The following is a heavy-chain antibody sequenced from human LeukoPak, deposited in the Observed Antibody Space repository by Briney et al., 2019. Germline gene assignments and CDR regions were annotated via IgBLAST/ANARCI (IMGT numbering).Heavy chain of an antibody. CDR3: ARGQRVDYDSSGYASFDY. Sequence: RASVKVSCKASGYTFTGYYMHWVRQAPGQGLEWMGWINPNSGGTNYAQKFQGRVTMTRDTSISTAYMVVKRLRSDDTAVYYCARGQRVDYDSSGYASFDYWGQGTLVTVSS. CDR1: GYTFTGYY. J-gene: IGHJ4*02. V-gene: IGHV1-2*02. CDR2: INPNSGGT. D-gene: IGHD3-22*01.